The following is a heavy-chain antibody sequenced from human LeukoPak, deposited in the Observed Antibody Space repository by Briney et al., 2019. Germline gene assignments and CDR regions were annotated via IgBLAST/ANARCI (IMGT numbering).Heavy chain of an antibody. CDR2: ISSSSSTK. V-gene: IGHV3-48*04. Sequence: PGGSLRLSCAASGFTFSSYGMHWVRQAPGKGLEWVSYISSSSSTKYYAESVKGRLTISRDNAKNSLYLQMNSLRAEDTAVYYCATAGAGPYGYFDYWGQGTLVTVSS. D-gene: IGHD1-14*01. CDR1: GFTFSSYG. J-gene: IGHJ4*02. CDR3: ATAGAGPYGYFDY.